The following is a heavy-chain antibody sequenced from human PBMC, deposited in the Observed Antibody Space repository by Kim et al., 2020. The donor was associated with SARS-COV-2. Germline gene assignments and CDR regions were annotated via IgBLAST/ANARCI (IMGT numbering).Heavy chain of an antibody. Sequence: GGSLRLSCTASGFTFSEYSMNWVRQAPGKGLEWVSSISHGGSYAYYADSVKGRFAVSRDNAKNSLYLQMNSLRAEDTAVYYCANLRVVLSGVIDQWGQGTLVTVSS. D-gene: IGHD2-2*01. J-gene: IGHJ4*02. CDR2: ISHGGSYA. CDR3: ANLRVVLSGVIDQ. V-gene: IGHV3-21*01. CDR1: GFTFSEYS.